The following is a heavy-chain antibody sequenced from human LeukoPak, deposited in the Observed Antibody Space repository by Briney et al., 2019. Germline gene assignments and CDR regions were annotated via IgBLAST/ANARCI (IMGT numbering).Heavy chain of an antibody. CDR3: ARFGYVAAVDV. V-gene: IGHV3-7*01. Sequence: GGALRLSCAASGFSFSAYWMTWVRQAPGTGLEWVANINPAGSETYYVDPVKGRFSISRDNAKNLVYLQMNSLRAEDTAVYHCARFGYVAAVDVWGQGTPVTVSS. CDR1: GFSFSAYW. J-gene: IGHJ4*02. D-gene: IGHD2-15*01. CDR2: INPAGSET.